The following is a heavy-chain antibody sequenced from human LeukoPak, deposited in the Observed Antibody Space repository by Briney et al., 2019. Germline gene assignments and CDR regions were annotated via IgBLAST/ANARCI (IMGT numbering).Heavy chain of an antibody. CDR1: GDSIRSGYY. CDR3: ARLGYSGSYYKGWYFDL. D-gene: IGHD1-26*01. J-gene: IGHJ2*01. Sequence: SETLSLTCAVSGDSIRSGYYWGWMRQPPGKGLEWIGSIYYSGTTHYNPSLKSRVTISVDTSKNQFSLTLSSVTAADTAVYYCARLGYSGSYYKGWYFDLGGRGTLVTVSS. CDR2: IYYSGTT. V-gene: IGHV4-38-2*01.